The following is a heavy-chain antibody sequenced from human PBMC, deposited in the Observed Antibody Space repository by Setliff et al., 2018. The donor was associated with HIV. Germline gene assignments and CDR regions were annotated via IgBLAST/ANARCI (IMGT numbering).Heavy chain of an antibody. V-gene: IGHV4-59*01. J-gene: IGHJ5*02. CDR2: IYYTGST. CDR1: GGSISSYY. CDR3: ARSNWGRGNWFDP. D-gene: IGHD7-27*01. Sequence: SETLSLTCSVSGGSISSYYWSWIRQPPGKGLEWIGYIYYTGSTNYNPSLKSRVTISVDTSKNQFSLRLNSVTAADTAVYYCARSNWGRGNWFDPCGQGTLVTVSS.